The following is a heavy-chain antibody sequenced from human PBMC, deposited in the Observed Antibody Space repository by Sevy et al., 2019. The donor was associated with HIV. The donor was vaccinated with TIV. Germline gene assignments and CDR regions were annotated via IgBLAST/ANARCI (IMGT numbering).Heavy chain of an antibody. CDR2: INTDGSIT. Sequence: GGSLRLSCAASGFTFNNYWMHWVRQDPGKGLVWVSRINTDGSITNYADSVKGRFTIFRDNAKNTLYLQMNSLRVEDTAVYYFARVLYWDSRDNCHTPFDYWGQGAPVTVSS. CDR1: GFTFNNYW. CDR3: ARVLYWDSRDNCHTPFDY. D-gene: IGHD2-15*01. J-gene: IGHJ4*02. V-gene: IGHV3-74*01.